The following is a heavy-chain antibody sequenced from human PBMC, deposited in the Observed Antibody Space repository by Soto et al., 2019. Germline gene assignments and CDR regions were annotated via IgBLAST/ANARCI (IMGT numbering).Heavy chain of an antibody. CDR2: IRPDNGNR. V-gene: IGHV1-18*01. D-gene: IGHD1-20*01. J-gene: IGHJ1*01. Sequence: QVQVLQSGPEVKRPGAYVTVSCKTSGYTFSTSGISWVRQAPGQGLEWVGWIRPDNGNRKSAQRLQGRVTFTTDTSTSTAYMELSSLTSDDTTMYYCDRDTESNRYNDWGHGTRVTVSS. CDR3: DRDTESNRYND. CDR1: GYTFSTSG.